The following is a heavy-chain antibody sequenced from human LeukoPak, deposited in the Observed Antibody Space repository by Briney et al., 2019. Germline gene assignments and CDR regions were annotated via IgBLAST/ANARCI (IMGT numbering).Heavy chain of an antibody. CDR3: ARSSTYYYYGMDV. Sequence: GGSLRLSCAASGFTFSSYSMSWVRQAPGKGPEWVSYISSGSSTLYYADSVKGRFTISRDNAKNSLYLQMNSLRAEDTAVYYCARSSTYYYYGMDVWGQGTTVTVSS. CDR2: ISSGSSTL. CDR1: GFTFSSYS. V-gene: IGHV3-48*04. J-gene: IGHJ6*02.